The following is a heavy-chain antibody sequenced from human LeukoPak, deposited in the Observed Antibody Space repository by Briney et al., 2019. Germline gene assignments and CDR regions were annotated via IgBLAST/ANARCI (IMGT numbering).Heavy chain of an antibody. CDR1: GGSISSYY. J-gene: IGHJ4*02. V-gene: IGHV4-59*01. D-gene: IGHD3-10*01. CDR3: ARDYYGSGSYIPVDY. Sequence: SETLSLTCTVSGGSISSYYWSWIRQPPGKGLEWIGYIYYSGSTNYNPSLKSRVTISVDTSKNQCSLKLSSVTAADTAVYYCARDYYGSGSYIPVDYWGQGTLVTVSS. CDR2: IYYSGST.